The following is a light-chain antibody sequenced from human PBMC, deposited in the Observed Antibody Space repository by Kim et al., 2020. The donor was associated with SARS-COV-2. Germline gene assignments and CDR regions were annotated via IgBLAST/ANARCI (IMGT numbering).Light chain of an antibody. CDR1: QSVSSTY. CDR2: DTS. CDR3: QQYGSSPWT. V-gene: IGKV3-20*01. J-gene: IGKJ1*01. Sequence: EIVLTQSPGTLSLSPGERATLSCRTSQSVSSTYVAWYQQKPGQAPRLLIYDTSRRATGIPDRFSGSGSGTDFTLTISRLGPEDFAVYYCQQYGSSPWTFGQGTKVDIK.